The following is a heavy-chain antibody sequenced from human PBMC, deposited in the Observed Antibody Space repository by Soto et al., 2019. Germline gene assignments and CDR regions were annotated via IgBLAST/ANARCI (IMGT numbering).Heavy chain of an antibody. CDR2: IYYSGST. CDR3: ARNHRDGYNALDY. J-gene: IGHJ4*02. V-gene: IGHV4-30-4*01. CDR1: GGSISSGDYY. D-gene: IGHD5-12*01. Sequence: QVQLQESGPGLVKPSQTLSLTCTVSGGSISSGDYYWSWIRQPPGKGLEWIGYIYYSGSTYYNPSLNSRVTISVDTSKNQFSLKLSSVTAADTAVYYCARNHRDGYNALDYWGQGTLVTVSS.